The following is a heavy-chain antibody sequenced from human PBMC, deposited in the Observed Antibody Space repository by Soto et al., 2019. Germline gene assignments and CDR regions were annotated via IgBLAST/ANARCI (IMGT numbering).Heavy chain of an antibody. J-gene: IGHJ4*02. CDR1: GCTFSTYA. D-gene: IGHD6-19*01. V-gene: IGHV3-23*01. CDR3: AKIAEAVAGTVYGY. CDR2: IGGGGGST. Sequence: EVQLLESGGGLVQPGGSLRLSCAASGCTFSTYAMGWVRQAPGKGLEWVSAIGGGGGSTHYAASVRGRFTISRDNSKNTLFLQMNSLRAEDTAVYYCAKIAEAVAGTVYGYWGQGTLVTVSS.